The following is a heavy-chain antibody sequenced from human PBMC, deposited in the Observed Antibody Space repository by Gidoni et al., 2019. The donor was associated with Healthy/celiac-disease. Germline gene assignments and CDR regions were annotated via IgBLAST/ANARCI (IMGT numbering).Heavy chain of an antibody. Sequence: EVQLLESGGGLVQPGGSLRLSCAASGFPFSSYAMSWVRQAPGKGLEWVSAISGSGGSTYYADSVKGRFTISRDNSKNTLYLQMNSLRAEDTAVYYCAKDTEEQLVQGYFQHWGQGTLVTVSS. CDR3: AKDTEEQLVQGYFQH. CDR1: GFPFSSYA. D-gene: IGHD6-6*01. V-gene: IGHV3-23*01. CDR2: ISGSGGST. J-gene: IGHJ1*01.